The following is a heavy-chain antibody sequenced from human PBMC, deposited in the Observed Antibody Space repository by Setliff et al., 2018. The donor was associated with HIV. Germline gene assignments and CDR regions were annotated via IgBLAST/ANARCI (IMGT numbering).Heavy chain of an antibody. D-gene: IGHD6-19*01. Sequence: SETLSLTCTVSGGSISSSSSYWGWIRQPPGRGLEWIGSVSYSGSTYYNPSLKSRVTISADTSKNQFSLNLRFVTAADTALYYCARRTFGSGRFDPWGQGTPVTVSS. J-gene: IGHJ5*02. CDR2: VSYSGST. V-gene: IGHV4-39*01. CDR3: ARRTFGSGRFDP. CDR1: GGSISSSSSY.